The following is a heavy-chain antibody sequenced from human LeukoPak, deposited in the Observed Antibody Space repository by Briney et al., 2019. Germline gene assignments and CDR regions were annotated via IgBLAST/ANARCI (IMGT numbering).Heavy chain of an antibody. CDR2: IYYSGST. V-gene: IGHV4-59*01. D-gene: IGHD6-19*01. J-gene: IGHJ4*02. CDR1: GDSISSYY. CDR3: ARSYSSGPFDL. Sequence: SETLSLTCTVSGDSISSYYWNWIRQPPGKGLEWIGYIYYSGSTRYNASLKSRVTISLDTSNNQFSLKLRSMTAADTAVYYCARSYSSGPFDLWGQGTLVIASS.